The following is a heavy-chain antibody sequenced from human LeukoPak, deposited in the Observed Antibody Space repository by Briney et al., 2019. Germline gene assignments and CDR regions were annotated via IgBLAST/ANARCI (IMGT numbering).Heavy chain of an antibody. J-gene: IGHJ6*03. CDR3: ARGRWSSGWYGFQYYMDV. Sequence: SETLSLTCTVSGGSISSSSYYWGWIRQPPGKGLEWIGSIYYSGSTYYNPSLKSRVTISVDTSKDQFSLKLSSVTAADTAVYYCARGRWSSGWYGFQYYMDVWGKGTTVTVSS. D-gene: IGHD6-19*01. V-gene: IGHV4-39*01. CDR2: IYYSGST. CDR1: GGSISSSSYY.